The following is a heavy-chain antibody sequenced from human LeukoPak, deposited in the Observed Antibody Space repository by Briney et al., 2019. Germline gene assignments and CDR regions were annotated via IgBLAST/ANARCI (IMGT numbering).Heavy chain of an antibody. CDR3: ARTPSRISWFDH. CDR2: IYYSGNT. Sequence: SETLSLTCTVSGGSISSSSDYWGWIRQPPGKGLEWIVSIYYSGNTYYNRAHKSRLTISADTTKNRFSLKLSSVTAADTAVYYCARTPSRISWFDHWGQGTLVTVSS. V-gene: IGHV4-39*01. D-gene: IGHD1-14*01. J-gene: IGHJ5*02. CDR1: GGSISSSSDY.